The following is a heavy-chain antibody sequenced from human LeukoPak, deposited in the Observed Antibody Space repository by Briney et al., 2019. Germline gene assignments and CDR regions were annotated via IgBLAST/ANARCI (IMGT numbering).Heavy chain of an antibody. J-gene: IGHJ4*02. CDR3: ATSLSIATTSNY. V-gene: IGHV3-11*01. CDR1: GLNFNDHY. D-gene: IGHD1/OR15-1a*01. Sequence: GGSLRLSCAVSGLNFNDHYIIWLRQAPGKGLEWVSHIGSTGGAILYADSVKGRFTISRDNAKRSVYPEMTSLRVEDTAVYYRATSLSIATTSNYWGQGTLVTVSS. CDR2: IGSTGGAI.